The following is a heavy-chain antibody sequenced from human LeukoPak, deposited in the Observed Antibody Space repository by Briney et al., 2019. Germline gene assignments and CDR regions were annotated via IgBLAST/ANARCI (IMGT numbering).Heavy chain of an antibody. CDR1: GYTFTDYY. Sequence: ASVKLSCKVSGYTFTDYYMLWVQQAPGKGLEWMGLVDPEDVETIYAEKFQGRVTITADTSTDTAYMGLSSLRSGDTADYYCGTALPSYRTVRTAAAGTPIDSWGQGTLVTVSS. CDR3: GTALPSYRTVRTAAAGTPIDS. V-gene: IGHV1-69-2*01. J-gene: IGHJ4*02. CDR2: VDPEDVET. D-gene: IGHD6-13*01.